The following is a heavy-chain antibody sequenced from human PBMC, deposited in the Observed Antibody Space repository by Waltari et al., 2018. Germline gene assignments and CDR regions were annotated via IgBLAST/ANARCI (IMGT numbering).Heavy chain of an antibody. V-gene: IGHV1-58*01. J-gene: IGHJ4*02. CDR3: AAVPSGSYSPSDY. CDR2: IVVGSGNT. Sequence: QMQLVQSGPEVKKPGTSVKVSCKASGFTFTSSAVQWVRQARGQRLEWIGWIVVGSGNTNYAQKFQERVTITRDMSTSTAYMELSSLRSEDTAVYYCAAVPSGSYSPSDYWGQGTLVTVSS. CDR1: GFTFTSSA. D-gene: IGHD1-26*01.